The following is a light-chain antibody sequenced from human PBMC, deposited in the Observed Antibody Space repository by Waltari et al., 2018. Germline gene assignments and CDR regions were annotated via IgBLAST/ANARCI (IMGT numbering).Light chain of an antibody. V-gene: IGLV3-1*01. CDR2: QDT. Sequence: SYELSQPPSVSVSPGQTASVTCSGDKLGDKYAFWYQQKPGQSPVLGIYQDTRRPSGIPDRFSGSNSGNPATLTISGTQAMDEADYYCQAWDSSTVFFGGGTRLTVL. J-gene: IGLJ2*01. CDR3: QAWDSSTVF. CDR1: KLGDKY.